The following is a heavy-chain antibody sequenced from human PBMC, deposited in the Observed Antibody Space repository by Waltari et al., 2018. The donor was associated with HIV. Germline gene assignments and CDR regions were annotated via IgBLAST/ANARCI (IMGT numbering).Heavy chain of an antibody. V-gene: IGHV3-48*02. CDR3: ARDTLNFFFGLDV. CDR2: ISSTSFNI. CDR1: GFSLGDSA. Sequence: EEQLVESGGGLVHPGGSLKLSCAASGFSLGDSAMNWVRQAPGKGLEWIAYISSTSFNIKYADSVRGRFTISRDNTQNSLSLQMNNLIDEDTAKYFCARDTLNFFFGLDVWGHGTTVAVSS. J-gene: IGHJ6*02.